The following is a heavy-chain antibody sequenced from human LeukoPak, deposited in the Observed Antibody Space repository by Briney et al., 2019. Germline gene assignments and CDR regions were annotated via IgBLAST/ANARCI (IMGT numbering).Heavy chain of an antibody. D-gene: IGHD4-23*01. V-gene: IGHV3-74*01. CDR3: ARADDGANSWVNY. J-gene: IGHJ4*02. Sequence: PGGSLRLSCAASGFTFSSYWMHWVRQAPGKGLVWISRINSDGSGTSYADSVKGRFTISRDNAKNTLYLQMNSLIAEDTAVYYCARADDGANSWVNYWGQGTLVTVSS. CDR2: INSDGSGT. CDR1: GFTFSSYW.